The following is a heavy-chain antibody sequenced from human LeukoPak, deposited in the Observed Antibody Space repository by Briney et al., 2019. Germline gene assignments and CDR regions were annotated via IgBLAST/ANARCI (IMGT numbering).Heavy chain of an antibody. CDR2: INTRGTTI. V-gene: IGHV3-48*03. Sequence: GGSLRLSCAASGYTFSGYEVNWVRQAPGKGLEWVSYINTRGTTIYYADSVKGRFTISRDNAKNSLYLQMNSLRAEDTAVYYCARDLWVATIFPGAFDIWGQGTMVTVSS. CDR1: GYTFSGYE. J-gene: IGHJ3*02. CDR3: ARDLWVATIFPGAFDI. D-gene: IGHD5-24*01.